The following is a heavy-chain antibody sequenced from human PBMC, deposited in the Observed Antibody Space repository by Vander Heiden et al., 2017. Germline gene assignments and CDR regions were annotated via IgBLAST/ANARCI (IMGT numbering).Heavy chain of an antibody. CDR2: IYYSGST. CDR1: GRSFSSGGYY. V-gene: IGHV4-31*01. CDR3: ARGPGRERSFDY. Sequence: QVQLQYSGPGLLQPSHSLSLPRTVLGRSFSSGGYYWSWIRQHPGKGLEWIGYIYYSGSTYYNPSLKSLVTISVDTSKNQFSLKLSSVTAADTAVYYCARGPGRERSFDYWGQGTLVTVSS. D-gene: IGHD1-26*01. J-gene: IGHJ4*02.